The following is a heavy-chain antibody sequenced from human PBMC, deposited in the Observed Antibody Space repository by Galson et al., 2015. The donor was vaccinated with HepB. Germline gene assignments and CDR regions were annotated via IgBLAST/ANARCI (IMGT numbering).Heavy chain of an antibody. CDR2: ITSSGGNS. Sequence: SLRLSCAASGFSFNRYAMTWVRQAPGKGLEWVSSITSSGGNSYYTDSVKGRFTVSRDNSKNTLLLQLNSLIAEYTAMYFCAKDGIMVANNPYHFHYWGQGTLVTVSS. CDR1: GFSFNRYA. V-gene: IGHV3-23*01. J-gene: IGHJ4*02. CDR3: AKDGIMVANNPYHFHY. D-gene: IGHD2-15*01.